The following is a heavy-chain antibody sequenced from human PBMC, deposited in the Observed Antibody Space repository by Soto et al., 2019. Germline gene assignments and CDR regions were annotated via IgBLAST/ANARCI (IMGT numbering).Heavy chain of an antibody. V-gene: IGHV3-74*01. CDR1: GFTFSSYW. J-gene: IGHJ5*02. CDR2: INSDGSST. CDR3: ARDVRYYYDSSGLKP. D-gene: IGHD3-22*01. Sequence: GGSLRVSCAASGFTFSSYWMHWVRQAPGKGLVWVSRINSDGSSTSYADSVKGRFTISRDNAKNTLYLQMNSLRAEDTAVYYCARDVRYYYDSSGLKPWGQGTLVTVSS.